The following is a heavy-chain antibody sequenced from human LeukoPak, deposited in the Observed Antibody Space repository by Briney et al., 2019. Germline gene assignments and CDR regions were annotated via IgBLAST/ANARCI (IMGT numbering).Heavy chain of an antibody. V-gene: IGHV1-69*06. CDR1: GGTFSSYA. CDR3: ARDTSSSWYPPAGYYYYMDV. CDR2: IIPIFGTA. Sequence: WASVTVSCKASGGTFSSYAISWVRQAPGQGLEWMGGIIPIFGTANYAQKFQGRVTITADKSTSTAYMELSSLRSEDTAVSYCARDTSSSWYPPAGYYYYMDVWGKGTTVTVSS. D-gene: IGHD6-13*01. J-gene: IGHJ6*03.